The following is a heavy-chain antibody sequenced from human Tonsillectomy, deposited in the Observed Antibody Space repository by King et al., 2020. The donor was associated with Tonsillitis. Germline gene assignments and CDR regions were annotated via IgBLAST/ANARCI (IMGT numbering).Heavy chain of an antibody. CDR1: GFTFSSYS. CDR3: ARSYYDSSGYYLYYFDY. CDR2: ISFSSSYI. V-gene: IGHV3-21*01. D-gene: IGHD3-22*01. Sequence: VQLVESGGGLVKPGGSLRLSCAASGFTFSSYSMNWVRQAPGKGLEWVSSISFSSSYIYYADSVKGRFTISRDNAKNSLYLQMNSLRAEDTALYYCARSYYDSSGYYLYYFDYWGQGTLVTVSS. J-gene: IGHJ4*02.